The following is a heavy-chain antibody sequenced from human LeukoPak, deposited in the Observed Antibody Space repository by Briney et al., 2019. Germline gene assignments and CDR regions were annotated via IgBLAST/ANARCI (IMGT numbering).Heavy chain of an antibody. CDR2: TYYRSKWYN. J-gene: IGHJ4*02. CDR3: ARVSYYYDSSGYYYGEFDY. CDR1: GDSLSSNSAA. Sequence: SQTLSLTCAISGDSLSSNSAAWDWIRQSPSRGLEWLGRTYYRSKWYNDYAVSVKSRITINPDTSKNQFSLQLNSVTPEDTAVYYCARVSYYYDSSGYYYGEFDYWGQGTLVTVSS. D-gene: IGHD3-22*01. V-gene: IGHV6-1*01.